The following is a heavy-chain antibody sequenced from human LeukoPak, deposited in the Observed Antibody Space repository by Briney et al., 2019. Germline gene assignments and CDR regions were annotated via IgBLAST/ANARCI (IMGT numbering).Heavy chain of an antibody. CDR3: ARVGYTYGYDY. CDR1: GYTVTSYD. J-gene: IGHJ4*02. V-gene: IGHV1-8*01. CDR2: MNPNSGNT. Sequence: ASVKVSCKASGYTVTSYDINWVRQATGQGLEWMGWMNPNSGNTGYVQKFQGRVTMTRNTSITTAYMELSSLRSEDTAVYYCARVGYTYGYDYWGQGTLVTVSS. D-gene: IGHD5-18*01.